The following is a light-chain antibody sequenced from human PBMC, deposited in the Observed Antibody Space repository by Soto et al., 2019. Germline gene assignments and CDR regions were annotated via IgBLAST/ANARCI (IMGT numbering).Light chain of an antibody. J-gene: IGKJ1*01. CDR1: QSVDIN. CDR3: QHYNNWPWT. Sequence: EVVMTQSPDTLSVSPGERATLSCRASQSVDINLAWYQKIAGQAPRLLIYGASTRATAIPARFSGSGSGTEFTLTISSLQSEDFAVYFCQHYNNWPWTFGQGTNVDIK. CDR2: GAS. V-gene: IGKV3-15*01.